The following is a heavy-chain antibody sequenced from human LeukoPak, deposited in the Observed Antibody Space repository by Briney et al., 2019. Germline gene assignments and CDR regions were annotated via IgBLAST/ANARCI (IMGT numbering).Heavy chain of an antibody. CDR3: ATLHFYAMGV. V-gene: IGHV3-11*01. Sequence: GGSLRLSRAASGLRFSDQYIIWIRQTPGKGLEWVSFIGGSGANRFYADSMKGRFTISKDNTKNSLYLQMNSLRAEDTAIYYCATLHFYAMGVWGQGTTVTVSS. CDR1: GLRFSDQY. J-gene: IGHJ6*02. CDR2: IGGSGANR.